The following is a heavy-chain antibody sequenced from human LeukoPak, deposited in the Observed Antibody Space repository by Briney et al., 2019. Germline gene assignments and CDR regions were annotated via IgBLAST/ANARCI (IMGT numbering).Heavy chain of an antibody. J-gene: IGHJ5*02. Sequence: PGASLRLSCAASGFTFSSYAMSWVRQAPGKGLEWVSAISGSGGSTYYADSVKGRFTISRDNSKNMLYLQMNSLRAGDTAVYYCAKGGYYDSSGYLAPWGQGTLVTVSS. D-gene: IGHD3-22*01. CDR3: AKGGYYDSSGYLAP. CDR1: GFTFSSYA. V-gene: IGHV3-23*01. CDR2: ISGSGGST.